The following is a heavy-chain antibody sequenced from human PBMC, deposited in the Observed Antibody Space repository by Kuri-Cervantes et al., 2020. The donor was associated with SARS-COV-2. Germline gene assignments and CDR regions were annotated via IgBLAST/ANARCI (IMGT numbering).Heavy chain of an antibody. Sequence: GESLKISCAASGFTFSSYAMHWVRQASGKGLEWVAVISYDGRNKYYADSVKGRFTISRDNSKNTLYLQMNSLRAEDTAVYYCARDREWELLHAGAFDIWGQGTMVTVSS. D-gene: IGHD1-26*01. V-gene: IGHV3-30*04. CDR1: GFTFSSYA. CDR2: ISYDGRNK. CDR3: ARDREWELLHAGAFDI. J-gene: IGHJ3*02.